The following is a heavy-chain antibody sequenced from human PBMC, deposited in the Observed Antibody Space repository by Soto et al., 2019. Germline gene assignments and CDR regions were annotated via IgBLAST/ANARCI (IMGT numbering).Heavy chain of an antibody. CDR2: IYYSGST. Sequence: QVQLQESGPGLVKPSETLSLTCTVSNDSISTYYWTWIRQPPGKGLEWIGFIYYSGSTNYNPSLQSRVTISVDTSKNQFSLKMNSVTAADTAVYYYARPGRDWGALHYWGQGTLVTVSS. J-gene: IGHJ4*02. CDR1: NDSISTYY. V-gene: IGHV4-59*08. CDR3: ARPGRDWGALHY. D-gene: IGHD7-27*01.